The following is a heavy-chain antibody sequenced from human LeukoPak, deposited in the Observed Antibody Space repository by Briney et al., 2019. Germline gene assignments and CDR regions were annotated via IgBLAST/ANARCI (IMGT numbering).Heavy chain of an antibody. J-gene: IGHJ4*02. CDR2: IYHGGSI. CDR3: ARGGGYYPFDY. D-gene: IGHD3-22*01. CDR1: GYSISSAYY. Sequence: PSETLSLTCTVSGYSISSAYYWAWIRQSPGKWLEWIGSIYHGGSIYYNPSVKSRVTISVDTSKNQFSLKLSSVTAADTAVYYCARGGGYYPFDYWGQGTLVTVSS. V-gene: IGHV4-38-2*02.